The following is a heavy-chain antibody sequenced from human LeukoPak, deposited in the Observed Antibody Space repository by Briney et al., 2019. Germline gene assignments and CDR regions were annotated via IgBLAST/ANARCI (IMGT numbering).Heavy chain of an antibody. J-gene: IGHJ4*02. Sequence: GGSLRLSCAASGFTFSSYATSWVRQAPGKGLEWVSAISGSGGSTYYADSVKGRFTISRDNSKNTLYLQMNSLRAEDTAVYYCAKDFQFTPPLLGFDYWGQGTLVTVSS. V-gene: IGHV3-23*01. D-gene: IGHD3-16*01. CDR3: AKDFQFTPPLLGFDY. CDR1: GFTFSSYA. CDR2: ISGSGGST.